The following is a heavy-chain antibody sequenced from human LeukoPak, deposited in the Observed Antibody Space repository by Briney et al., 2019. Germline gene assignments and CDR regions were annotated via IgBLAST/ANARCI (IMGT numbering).Heavy chain of an antibody. CDR2: ISYDGSNK. CDR3: AKESSGYCYHFDY. Sequence: GGSLRLSCAASGFTFSSYGMHWVRQAPGKGLEWVAVISYDGSNKYYADSVKGRFTISRDNSKNTLYLQMNSLRAEDMAVYYCAKESSGYCYHFDYWGQGTLVTVSS. V-gene: IGHV3-30*18. CDR1: GFTFSSYG. D-gene: IGHD3-22*01. J-gene: IGHJ4*02.